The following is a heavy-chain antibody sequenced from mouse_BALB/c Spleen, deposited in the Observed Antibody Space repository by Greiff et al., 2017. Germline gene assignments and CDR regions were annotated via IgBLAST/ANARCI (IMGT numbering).Heavy chain of an antibody. V-gene: IGHV1-5*01. D-gene: IGHD1-1*01. CDR3: TRESTVYFDY. J-gene: IGHJ2*01. Sequence: VHVKQSGTVLARPGASVKMSCKASGYTFTSYWMHWVKQRPGQGLEWIGAIYPGNSDTSYNQKFKGKAKLTAVTSTSTAYMELSSLTNEDSAVYYCTRESTVYFDYWGQGTTLTVSS. CDR2: IYPGNSDT. CDR1: GYTFTSYW.